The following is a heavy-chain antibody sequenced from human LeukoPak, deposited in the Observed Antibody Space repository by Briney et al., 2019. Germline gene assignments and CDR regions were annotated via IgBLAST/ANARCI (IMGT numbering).Heavy chain of an antibody. CDR2: FDPEDGET. CDR1: GYTLTELS. D-gene: IGHD2-15*01. Sequence: ASVKVSCKVSGYTLTELSMHWVRQAPGKGLEWTGGFDPEDGETIYAQKFQGRVTMTEDTSTDTAYMELSSLRSEDTAVYYCATAPRYCSGGSCYQNFDYWGQGTLVTVSS. CDR3: ATAPRYCSGGSCYQNFDY. J-gene: IGHJ4*02. V-gene: IGHV1-24*01.